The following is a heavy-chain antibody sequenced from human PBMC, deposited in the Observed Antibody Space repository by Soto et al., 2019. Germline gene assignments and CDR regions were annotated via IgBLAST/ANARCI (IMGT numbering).Heavy chain of an antibody. J-gene: IGHJ6*02. V-gene: IGHV1-69*01. CDR1: GGTFSSYA. CDR2: IIPISGTT. Sequence: QVQLVQSGAEVKKPGSSVKVSCKASGGTFSSYAISWVRQAPGQGLEWMGGIIPISGTTNYGQKFQGRVTISADESTSTAYMELSSLRSEDTAVYYCARSQGSSTSLQIYYYYYYGMDVWGQGTLVTVSS. CDR3: ARSQGSSTSLQIYYYYYYGMDV. D-gene: IGHD2-2*01.